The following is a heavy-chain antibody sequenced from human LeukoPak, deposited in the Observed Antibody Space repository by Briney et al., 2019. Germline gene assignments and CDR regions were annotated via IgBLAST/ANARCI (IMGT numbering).Heavy chain of an antibody. CDR3: ARTNSGGDCGFDY. D-gene: IGHD2-21*02. CDR1: GYTFTNYW. CDR2: IYPGDSDT. Sequence: GESLDISCKGSGYTFTNYWIGWVRQMPGKGLEWMGIIYPGDSDTRYSPSFQGQVTISVDKSINTAYLQWSTLEASDTAMYYCARTNSGGDCGFDYWGQGTLVTVSS. V-gene: IGHV5-51*01. J-gene: IGHJ4*02.